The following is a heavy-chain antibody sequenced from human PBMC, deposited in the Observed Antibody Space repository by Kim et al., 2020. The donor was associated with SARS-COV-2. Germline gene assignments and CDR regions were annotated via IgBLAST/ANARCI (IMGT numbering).Heavy chain of an antibody. V-gene: IGHV1-69*13. CDR2: IIPIFGTA. J-gene: IGHJ5*02. D-gene: IGHD2-2*02. Sequence: SVKVSCKASGGTFSSYAISWVRQAPGQGLEWMGGIIPIFGTANYAQKFQGRVTITADESTSTAYMELSSLRSEDTAVYYCARDRGTSCYILSMCSWFDPWGQGTLVTVSS. CDR1: GGTFSSYA. CDR3: ARDRGTSCYILSMCSWFDP.